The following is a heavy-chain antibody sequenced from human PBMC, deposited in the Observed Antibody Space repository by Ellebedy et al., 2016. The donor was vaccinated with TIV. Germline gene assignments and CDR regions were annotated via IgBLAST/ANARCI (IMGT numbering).Heavy chain of an antibody. J-gene: IGHJ3*02. Sequence: GESLKISCAASGFTFSTYGVNWVRQAPGKGLEWVAVISYDGSNKRYADSVKGRFSISRDNSKSKLYLQMNSLRPDDTAVYYCARDLRPFSGNPHDAFDIWGQGTVVTVSS. V-gene: IGHV3-30-3*01. CDR3: ARDLRPFSGNPHDAFDI. CDR1: GFTFSTYG. D-gene: IGHD1-26*01. CDR2: ISYDGSNK.